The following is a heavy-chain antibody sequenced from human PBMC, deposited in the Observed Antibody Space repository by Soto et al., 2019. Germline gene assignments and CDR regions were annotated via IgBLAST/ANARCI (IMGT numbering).Heavy chain of an antibody. CDR2: IDPSDSHP. D-gene: IGHD1-26*01. Sequence: PGASLKISCKGSGYSFTNYYISWVRQMPGKGLEWMGKIDPSDSHPNYSPSFQGHVTFSVDKSINTAYLQWSSLKASDTAMYYCAKQSPYTGSYYVLFDYWGQGTQVTAPQ. CDR3: AKQSPYTGSYYVLFDY. J-gene: IGHJ4*02. CDR1: GYSFTNYY. V-gene: IGHV5-10-1*01.